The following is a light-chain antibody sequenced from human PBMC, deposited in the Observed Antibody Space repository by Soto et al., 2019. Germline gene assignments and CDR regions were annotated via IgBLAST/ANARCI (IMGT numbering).Light chain of an antibody. J-gene: IGKJ1*01. Sequence: DIQLTQSPPTLSASVGDRVTITCRASQSIRYYLAWYQQLPGKAPKLLIYGASSLQSGVPSRFSGSGFGTEFSLTISSLQPDDFATYFCQHHNSYSQTFCQG. V-gene: IGKV1-5*01. CDR2: GAS. CDR1: QSIRYY. CDR3: QHHNSYSQT.